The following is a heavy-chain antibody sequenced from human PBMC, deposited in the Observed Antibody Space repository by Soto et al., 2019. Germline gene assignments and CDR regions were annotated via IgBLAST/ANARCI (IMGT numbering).Heavy chain of an antibody. CDR3: TRDASRDSSARGWFDP. CDR2: ISSNSAYI. D-gene: IGHD6-13*01. J-gene: IGHJ5*02. V-gene: IGHV3-21*01. Sequence: GGSLRLSCAASGFTFRSFTMNWVRQAPGKGLEWVSTISSNSAYIYYTDALRGRFTISRDNAKNSLHLQMNSLRAEDTAVYYCTRDASRDSSARGWFDPWGPATLVT. CDR1: GFTFRSFT.